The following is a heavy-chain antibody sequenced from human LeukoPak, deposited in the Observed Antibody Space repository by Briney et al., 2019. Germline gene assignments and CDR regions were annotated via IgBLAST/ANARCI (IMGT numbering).Heavy chain of an antibody. CDR1: GFTFSSYW. Sequence: QSGGSPRLSCAASGFTFSSYWMHWVRQAPGKGLVWVSRINSDGSSTSYADSVKGRFTISRDNAKNTLYLQMNSLRAEDTAVYYCARDFRAAAFDPWGQGTLVTVSS. CDR3: ARDFRAAAFDP. CDR2: INSDGSST. V-gene: IGHV3-74*01. D-gene: IGHD6-13*01. J-gene: IGHJ5*02.